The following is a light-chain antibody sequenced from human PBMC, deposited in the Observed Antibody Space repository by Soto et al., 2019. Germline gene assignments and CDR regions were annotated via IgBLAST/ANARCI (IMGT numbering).Light chain of an antibody. J-gene: IGKJ1*01. Sequence: DVQLTHSPSTLCASVGEGVTGTCLASQSIGNWLAWYQQKPGKAPNLLIYDASTLENGVPSRFSGSASGTDFTLTISSLQPYDFATYYCQQYNSYSPRTFGQGTKVDIK. CDR2: DAS. V-gene: IGKV1-5*01. CDR3: QQYNSYSPRT. CDR1: QSIGNW.